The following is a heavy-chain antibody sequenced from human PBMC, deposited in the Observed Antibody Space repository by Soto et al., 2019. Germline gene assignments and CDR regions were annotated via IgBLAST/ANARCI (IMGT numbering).Heavy chain of an antibody. Sequence: SVKVSCKTAGGTFSSYALTWVRQAPGQGLEWMGRIIPSFGTTTYAQRFQGRVAITADESTSTVYMEMSNLRTEDTAVYYCVRSGTATNFDYWGQGTLVTVSS. CDR3: VRSGTATNFDY. D-gene: IGHD6-25*01. J-gene: IGHJ4*02. CDR1: GGTFSSYA. CDR2: IIPSFGTT. V-gene: IGHV1-69*13.